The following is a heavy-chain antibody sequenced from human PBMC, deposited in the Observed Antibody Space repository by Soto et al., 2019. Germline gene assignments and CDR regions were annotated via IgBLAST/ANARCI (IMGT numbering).Heavy chain of an antibody. CDR3: ARGLYTSSTSYFDY. J-gene: IGHJ4*02. D-gene: IGHD6-6*01. V-gene: IGHV4-31*11. CDR1: GGSINSGGHY. Sequence: PSETLSLTCAVPGGSINSGGHYWTWIRQHPGKGLEWIGYTYYSGSTYYNPSLQSRVTISFDTSKSHFSLKLSSMTAADTVVYYCARGLYTSSTSYFDYWGQETLVTVSS. CDR2: TYYSGST.